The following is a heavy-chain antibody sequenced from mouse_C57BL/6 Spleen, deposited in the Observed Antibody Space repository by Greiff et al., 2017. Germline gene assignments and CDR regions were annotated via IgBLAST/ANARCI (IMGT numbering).Heavy chain of an antibody. V-gene: IGHV1-64*01. CDR2: IHPNSGNT. Sequence: VQLQQPGAELVKPGASVKLSCKASGYTFTSYWMHWVKQRPGQGLEWIGMIHPNSGNTNYNEKFKSKATLTVDKSSSTAFMQVSSLTSEDSAVYYCARSRGSNSYFDYWGQGTTLTVSS. CDR1: GYTFTSYW. D-gene: IGHD3-1*01. CDR3: ARSRGSNSYFDY. J-gene: IGHJ2*01.